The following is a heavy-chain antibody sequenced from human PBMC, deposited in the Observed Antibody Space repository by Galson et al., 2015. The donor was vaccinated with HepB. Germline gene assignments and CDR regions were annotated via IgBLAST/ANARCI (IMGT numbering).Heavy chain of an antibody. CDR1: GFTFSNYW. J-gene: IGHJ6*02. Sequence: SLRLSCAASGFTFSNYWMSWVRQAPGKGLEWVANIKQDGSEKYYVDSVKGRFTISRDNAKNSLYLQMNSLRAEDTAVYYCARENGLVAAAFHNHYYYGMDVWGQGTTVTVSS. V-gene: IGHV3-7*03. CDR3: ARENGLVAAAFHNHYYYGMDV. D-gene: IGHD6-13*01. CDR2: IKQDGSEK.